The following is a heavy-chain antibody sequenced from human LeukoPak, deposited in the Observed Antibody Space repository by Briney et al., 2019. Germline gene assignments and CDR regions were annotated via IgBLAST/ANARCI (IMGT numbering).Heavy chain of an antibody. CDR3: AKDLIAAQPLYYFDY. CDR1: GFTVSSNY. V-gene: IGHV3-30*02. D-gene: IGHD6-6*01. J-gene: IGHJ4*02. Sequence: GGSLRLSCAASGFTVSSNYMSWVRQAPGKGLEWVAFIRYDGSNKYYADSVKGRFTISRDNSKNTLYLQMNSLRAEDTAVYYCAKDLIAAQPLYYFDYWGQGTLVTVSS. CDR2: IRYDGSNK.